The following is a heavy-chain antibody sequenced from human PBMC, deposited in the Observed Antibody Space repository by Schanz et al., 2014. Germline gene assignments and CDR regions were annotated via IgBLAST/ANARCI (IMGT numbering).Heavy chain of an antibody. Sequence: VQLLQFGGGVVQPGRSLRLSCAASGFTFSDHYMDWVRQAPGKGLEWVSVIYSGIGAYYADSVKDRFTVSRDNSKNTVYLQMNRLRAEDTAVYYCARDGDRFYHNYYMDVWGKGTTVTVSS. D-gene: IGHD4-17*01. CDR2: IYSGIGA. V-gene: IGHV3-66*01. J-gene: IGHJ6*03. CDR3: ARDGDRFYHNYYMDV. CDR1: GFTFSDHY.